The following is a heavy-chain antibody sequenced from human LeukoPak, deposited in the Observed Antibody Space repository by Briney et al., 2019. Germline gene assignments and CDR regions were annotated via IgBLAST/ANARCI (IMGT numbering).Heavy chain of an antibody. CDR2: MNTNTGNP. Sequence: GASVKVSCKASGYTFASYAMNWVRQAPGQGLEWMGWMNTNTGNPTYAQGFTGRFVFSLDTSVSTAYLQISSLKAEDTAVYYCARGSGRWLQLPVRFDYWGQGTLVTVSS. CDR3: ARGSGRWLQLPVRFDY. D-gene: IGHD5-24*01. J-gene: IGHJ4*02. CDR1: GYTFASYA. V-gene: IGHV7-4-1*02.